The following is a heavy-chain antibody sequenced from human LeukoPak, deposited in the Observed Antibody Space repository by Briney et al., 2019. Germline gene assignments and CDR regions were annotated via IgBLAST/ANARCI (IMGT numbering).Heavy chain of an antibody. CDR3: ARGLDDYGDYEGY. D-gene: IGHD4-17*01. CDR2: MNPNSGNT. J-gene: IGHJ4*02. CDR1: GYTFTSYD. Sequence: ASVKVSCKASGYTFTSYDINWVRQATGQGLEWMGWMNPNSGNTGHAQKFQGRVTMTRNTSISTAYMELSSLRSEDTAVYYCARGLDDYGDYEGYWGQGTLVTVSS. V-gene: IGHV1-8*01.